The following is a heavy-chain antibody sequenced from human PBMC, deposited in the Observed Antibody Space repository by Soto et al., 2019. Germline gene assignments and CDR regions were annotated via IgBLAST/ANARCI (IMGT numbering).Heavy chain of an antibody. CDR2: IYWDDDK. J-gene: IGHJ4*02. CDR1: GFSLSTSGVG. V-gene: IGHV2-5*02. Sequence: QITLKESGPTLVKPTQTLTLTCTFSGFSLSTSGVGVGWIRQPPGKALEWLALIYWDDDKRYSPSLKSRLTITKDTSKNQVVLTMTNMDPVDTATDYFHYDSSGSVYWGQGTLVTVSS. D-gene: IGHD3-22*01. CDR3: HYDSSGSVY.